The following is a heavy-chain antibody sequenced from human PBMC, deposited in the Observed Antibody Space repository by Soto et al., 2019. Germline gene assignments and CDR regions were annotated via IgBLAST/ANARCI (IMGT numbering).Heavy chain of an antibody. D-gene: IGHD6-19*01. V-gene: IGHV1-3*01. CDR1: GYTFTSYA. CDR2: INVGNGKT. CDR3: ARDVQWLLTNWFDP. Sequence: ASLKVSCKASGYTFTSYALQWVRQAPGQRLEWMGWINVGNGKTKYSQKFQGRVTITRDTCASTAYMELSSLTSEGTAVYYCARDVQWLLTNWFDPWGQGTLVTVSS. J-gene: IGHJ5*02.